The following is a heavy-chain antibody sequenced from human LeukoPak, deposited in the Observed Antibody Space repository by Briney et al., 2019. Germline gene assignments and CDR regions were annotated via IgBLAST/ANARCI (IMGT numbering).Heavy chain of an antibody. CDR3: ARVDYGDYGPYWYFDL. CDR2: ISYDGSNK. D-gene: IGHD4-17*01. CDR1: GFTFSSYA. Sequence: PGGSLRLSCAASGFTFSSYAMHWVRQAPGKGLEWVAVISYDGSNKYYADSVKGRFTISRDNSKNTLYLQMNSLRAEDTAVYYCARVDYGDYGPYWYFDLWGRGTLVTVSS. V-gene: IGHV3-30-3*01. J-gene: IGHJ2*01.